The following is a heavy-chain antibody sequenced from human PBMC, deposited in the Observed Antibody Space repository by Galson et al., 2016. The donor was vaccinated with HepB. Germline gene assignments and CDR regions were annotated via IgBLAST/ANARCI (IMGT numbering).Heavy chain of an antibody. CDR3: VRAAYKNGYRYFDQ. CDR2: IWYDGSNK. CDR1: GFTFSSNG. Sequence: SLRLSCAASGFTFSSNGMHWVRQAPGKGLEWVAVIWYDGSNKYYADSVKGRFTISRDNSKNTLYLQMNILRAEDTAVYYCVRAAYKNGYRYFDQWGQGTLVTVSS. J-gene: IGHJ4*02. V-gene: IGHV3-33*01. D-gene: IGHD5-24*01.